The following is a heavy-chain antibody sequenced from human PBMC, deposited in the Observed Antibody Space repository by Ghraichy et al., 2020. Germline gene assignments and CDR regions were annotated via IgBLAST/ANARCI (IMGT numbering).Heavy chain of an antibody. CDR3: ARSRSYLYYYYYYMDV. J-gene: IGHJ6*03. V-gene: IGHV4-34*01. CDR1: GGSFSGYY. CDR2: INHSGST. Sequence: ESLNISCAVYGGSFSGYYWSWIRQPPGKGLEWIGEINHSGSTNYNPSLKSRVTISVDTSKNQFSLKLSSVTAADTAVYYCARSRSYLYYYYYYMDVWGKGTTVTVSS. D-gene: IGHD1-26*01.